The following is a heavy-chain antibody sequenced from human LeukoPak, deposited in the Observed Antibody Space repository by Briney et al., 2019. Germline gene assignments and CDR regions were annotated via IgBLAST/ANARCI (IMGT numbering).Heavy chain of an antibody. D-gene: IGHD3-10*01. CDR1: GGTFSSYA. V-gene: IGHV1-69*05. CDR2: IIPIFGTA. Sequence: SVTVSCKASGGTFSSYAISWVRQAPGQGLEWMGRIIPIFGTANYAQKFQGRVTITTDESTSTSYMELSSLRSEDTAVYYCATSMVRGVNNWFDPWGQGTLVTVSS. J-gene: IGHJ5*02. CDR3: ATSMVRGVNNWFDP.